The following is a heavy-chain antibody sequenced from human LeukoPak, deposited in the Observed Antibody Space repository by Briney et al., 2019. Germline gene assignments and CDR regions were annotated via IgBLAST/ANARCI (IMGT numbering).Heavy chain of an antibody. D-gene: IGHD5-12*01. Sequence: SQTLSLTCTVSGGSISSGDYYWSWIRQPPGKGLEWIGYIYYSGSTYYSPSLKSRVTISVDTSKNQFSLKLSSVTAADTAVYYCARRGYSGYGPPDYWGQGTLVTVSS. CDR1: GGSISSGDYY. J-gene: IGHJ4*02. CDR3: ARRGYSGYGPPDY. V-gene: IGHV4-30-4*01. CDR2: IYYSGST.